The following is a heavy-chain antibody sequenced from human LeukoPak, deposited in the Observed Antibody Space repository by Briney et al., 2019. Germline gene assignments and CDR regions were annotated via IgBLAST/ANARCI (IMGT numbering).Heavy chain of an antibody. Sequence: GGSLRLSCAASGFTFSSYEMNWVRQAPGKGLEWVSYISTSGSTIYYADSVKGRFTISRDNAKNSLYLQMNSLRAEDTAVYYCAGGISRYSPWGQGALVTVSS. CDR3: AGGISRYSP. D-gene: IGHD2-2*02. V-gene: IGHV3-48*03. J-gene: IGHJ5*02. CDR2: ISTSGSTI. CDR1: GFTFSSYE.